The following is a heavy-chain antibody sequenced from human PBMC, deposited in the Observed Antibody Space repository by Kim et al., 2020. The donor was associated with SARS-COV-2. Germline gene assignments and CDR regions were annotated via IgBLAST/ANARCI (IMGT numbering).Heavy chain of an antibody. J-gene: IGHJ4*02. V-gene: IGHV3-30*02. CDR3: AKDSASVPAALTYYFDY. Sequence: NGRFTISRDNSKNTLYLQRNSLGAEDTAVFYCAKDSASVPAALTYYFDYWGQGTLVTVSS. D-gene: IGHD2-2*01.